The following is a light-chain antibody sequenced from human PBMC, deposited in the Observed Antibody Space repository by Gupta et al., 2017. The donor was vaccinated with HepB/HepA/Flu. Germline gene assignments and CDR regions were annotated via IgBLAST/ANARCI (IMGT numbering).Light chain of an antibody. J-gene: IGKJ4*01. CDR1: HDIATY. CDR3: QKYNSAPLT. CDR2: SAS. V-gene: IGKV1-27*01. Sequence: DIQMTQSPSSLSASVGDRVTITCRASHDIATYLAWYQQQSGKVPRLLVYSASTLQSVVPSRFSGSGSGTDFTLSISSLQPEDVATYYCQKYNSAPLTLGGGTKVEIK.